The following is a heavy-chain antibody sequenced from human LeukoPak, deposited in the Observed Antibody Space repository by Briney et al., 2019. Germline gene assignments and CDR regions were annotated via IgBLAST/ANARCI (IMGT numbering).Heavy chain of an antibody. D-gene: IGHD6-6*01. CDR2: IYYSGST. J-gene: IGHJ4*02. CDR3: ASISSSSVY. CDR1: GGSISSGSYY. V-gene: IGHV4-61*01. Sequence: SQTLSLTCTVSGGSISSGSYYWSWIRQPPGKGLEWIGYIYYSGSTNYNPSLKSRVTISVDTSKNQFSLKLSSVTAADTAVYYCASISSSSVYWGQGTLVTVSS.